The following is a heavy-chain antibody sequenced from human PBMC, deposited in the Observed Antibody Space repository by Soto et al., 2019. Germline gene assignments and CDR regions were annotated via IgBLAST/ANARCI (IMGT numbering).Heavy chain of an antibody. D-gene: IGHD3-3*01. Sequence: QVTLKESGPVLVKPTEPLTLTCTVSGFSLSNARMGVSWIRQPPGKALEWLAHIFSNDEKSYSTSLKSRLTISKDTSKSQVVLTMTNMDPVDTATYYCARFLEDYDFWSGYYSSWGQGTLVTVSS. J-gene: IGHJ5*02. CDR1: GFSLSNARMG. CDR3: ARFLEDYDFWSGYYSS. V-gene: IGHV2-26*01. CDR2: IFSNDEK.